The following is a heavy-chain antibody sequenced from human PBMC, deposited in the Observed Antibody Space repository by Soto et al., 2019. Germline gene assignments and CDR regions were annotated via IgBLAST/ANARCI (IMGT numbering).Heavy chain of an antibody. CDR1: GFTFSSYY. J-gene: IGHJ4*02. D-gene: IGHD1-26*01. CDR3: AKWGGAGSYY. CDR2: VNEDGSEK. V-gene: IGHV3-7*01. Sequence: EVQLVESGGGWVQPGGSLRLSCAASGFTFSSYYMSWVRQAQGKGLEWVANVNEDGSEKYYVDSVKGRFTVSRDNAKNSLDLQMSSLRAEGTAVYYCAKWGGAGSYYWGQGTLVTVSS.